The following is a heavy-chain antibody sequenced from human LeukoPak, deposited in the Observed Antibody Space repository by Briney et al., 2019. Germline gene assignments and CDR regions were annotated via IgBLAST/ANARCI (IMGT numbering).Heavy chain of an antibody. V-gene: IGHV4-59*12. CDR1: GGSISSYY. Sequence: PSETLSLTCSLSGGSISSYYWSWIRQPPGKGLEWIGYMYYSGSTNYNPSLKSRVTISADTSKNQFSLKLNSVTAADTAVYYCAREWSLHAFDIWGQGTMVTVSS. CDR2: MYYSGST. D-gene: IGHD2-8*01. CDR3: AREWSLHAFDI. J-gene: IGHJ3*02.